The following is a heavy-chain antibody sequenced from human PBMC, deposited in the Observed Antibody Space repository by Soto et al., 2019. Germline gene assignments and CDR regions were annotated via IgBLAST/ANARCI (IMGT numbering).Heavy chain of an antibody. CDR1: GYTFTSYG. CDR3: ARDLELRITIFGVVTKYGMDV. Sequence: ASVKVACKASGYTFTSYGISWVRQAPGQGLEWMGWISAYNGNTNYAQKLQGRVTMTTDTSTSTAYMELRSLRSDDTAVYYCARDLELRITIFGVVTKYGMDVWGQGTTATVSS. V-gene: IGHV1-18*04. J-gene: IGHJ6*02. D-gene: IGHD3-3*01. CDR2: ISAYNGNT.